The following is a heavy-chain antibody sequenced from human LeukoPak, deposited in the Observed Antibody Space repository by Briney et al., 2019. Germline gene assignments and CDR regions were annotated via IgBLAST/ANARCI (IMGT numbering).Heavy chain of an antibody. D-gene: IGHD3-16*01. CDR1: GFTFSSYW. CDR3: ARGVWGYTFDI. CDR2: INSDGSST. J-gene: IGHJ3*02. Sequence: GGSLRLSCAASGFTFSSYWMHWVRQAPGKGLVWVSHINSDGSSTSYADSVKGRFTISRDNAKSTLYLQMNGPRGEDTAVYYCARGVWGYTFDIWGQGTMVTVSS. V-gene: IGHV3-74*01.